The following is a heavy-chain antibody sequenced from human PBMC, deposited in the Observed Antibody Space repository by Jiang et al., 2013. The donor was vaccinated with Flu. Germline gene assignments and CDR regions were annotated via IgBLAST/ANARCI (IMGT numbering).Heavy chain of an antibody. CDR2: IYYSGST. CDR3: ARAPSYYGMDV. CDR1: SISSYL. V-gene: IGHV4-59*01. Sequence: SISSYLLELDPAAPGKGLEWIGYIYYSGSTNYNPSLKSRVTISVDTSKNQFSLKLSSVTAADTAVYYCARAPSYYGMDVWGQGTTVTVSS. J-gene: IGHJ6*02.